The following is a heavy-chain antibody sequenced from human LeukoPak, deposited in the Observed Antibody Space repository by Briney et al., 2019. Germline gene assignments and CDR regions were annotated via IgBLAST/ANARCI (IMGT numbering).Heavy chain of an antibody. CDR3: ARGADPDYFDY. D-gene: IGHD1-26*01. Sequence: GGSLRLSCAASGFTFSNYGMHWVRQAPGKGLEWVAVIWYDGSNKYYEDSVKGRFTISRDNSKNTLYLQMNSLRAEDTAVYYCARGADPDYFDYWGQGTLVTVSS. V-gene: IGHV3-33*08. J-gene: IGHJ4*02. CDR1: GFTFSNYG. CDR2: IWYDGSNK.